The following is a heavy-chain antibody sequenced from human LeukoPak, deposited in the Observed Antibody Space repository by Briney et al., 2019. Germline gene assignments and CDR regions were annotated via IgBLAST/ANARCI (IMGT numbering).Heavy chain of an antibody. Sequence: PSETLSLTCTVSGYSITSGFYWGWIRQSPGKGLEWIGSMYHRGTSYYNPSLKSRVTISVDTSKNQFSLKLESVTAADTAVYYCARDLPHSSKGYWGQGTLVTVSS. D-gene: IGHD6-13*01. CDR2: MYHRGTS. CDR1: GYSITSGFY. CDR3: ARDLPHSSKGY. J-gene: IGHJ4*02. V-gene: IGHV4-38-2*02.